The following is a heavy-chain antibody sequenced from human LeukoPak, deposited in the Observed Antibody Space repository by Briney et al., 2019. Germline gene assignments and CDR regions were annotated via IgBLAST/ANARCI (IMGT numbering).Heavy chain of an antibody. J-gene: IGHJ4*02. Sequence: PGGSLRLSCAASGFPFSAYGTHWVRQAPGKGLEWVGFIRYDATKTYYTDSVKGRFTISRDNAKNSLYLQMNSLRAEDTAVYYCAGDYGGSSPFWGQGTLVTVSS. D-gene: IGHD4-23*01. CDR3: AGDYGGSSPF. CDR1: GFPFSAYG. V-gene: IGHV3-30*02. CDR2: IRYDATKT.